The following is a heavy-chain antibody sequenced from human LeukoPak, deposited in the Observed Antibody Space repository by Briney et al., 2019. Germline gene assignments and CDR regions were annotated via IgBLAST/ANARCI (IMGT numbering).Heavy chain of an antibody. V-gene: IGHV3-21*01. Sequence: GGSLRLSCAASGFTFSGYSMNWVRQAPGKGLEWVSSISGSSNYIDYADSVKGRFTISRDNAKNSLFLQMSSLRAEDTAVYYCATLTTVTRRFDYWGQGTLVTVSS. J-gene: IGHJ4*02. D-gene: IGHD4-17*01. CDR2: ISGSSNYI. CDR1: GFTFSGYS. CDR3: ATLTTVTRRFDY.